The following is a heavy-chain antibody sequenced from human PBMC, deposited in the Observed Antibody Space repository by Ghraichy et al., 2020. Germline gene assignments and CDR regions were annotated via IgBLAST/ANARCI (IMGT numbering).Heavy chain of an antibody. CDR3: ARDLQFVPAAIVVPGRDYYYGMDV. V-gene: IGHV3-21*01. Sequence: GGSLRLSCAASGFTFSKFSMNWVRQAPGMGLEWVSSISSSSSYFYYADSVKGQFTISSDNTKNSLYLQVNSRGAEDTAVYFSARDLQFVPAAIVVPGRDYYYGMDVGGQGTTVTVSS. CDR1: GFTFSKFS. CDR2: ISSSSSYF. D-gene: IGHD2-2*01. J-gene: IGHJ6*02.